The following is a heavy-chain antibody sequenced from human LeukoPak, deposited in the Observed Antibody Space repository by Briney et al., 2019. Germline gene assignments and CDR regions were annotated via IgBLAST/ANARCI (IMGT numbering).Heavy chain of an antibody. Sequence: ASVKVSCKASGYTFTNNYLHWVRQAPGQGLEWMGMIYPRDGSTSYAQNFQGRVTVTRDTSTTTVHMELRGLRSEDTAVYYCARDQEGFDYWGRGTVVSVSS. CDR1: GYTFTNNY. J-gene: IGHJ4*02. CDR3: ARDQEGFDY. V-gene: IGHV1-46*01. CDR2: IYPRDGST.